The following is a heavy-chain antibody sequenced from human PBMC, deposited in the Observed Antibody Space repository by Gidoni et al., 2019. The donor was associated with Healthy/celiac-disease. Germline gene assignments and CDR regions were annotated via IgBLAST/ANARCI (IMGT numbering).Heavy chain of an antibody. CDR2: ISSSSSYI. Sequence: EVQLVESGGGLVKPGGSLRLSCAASGFTFSSYSMNWVRQAPGKGLEWVSSISSSSSYIYYADSVKGRFTISRDNAKNSLYLQMNSLRAEDTAVYYCARDSQPFIAAGRFDYWGQGTLVTVSS. D-gene: IGHD6-13*01. J-gene: IGHJ4*02. V-gene: IGHV3-21*01. CDR3: ARDSQPFIAAGRFDY. CDR1: GFTFSSYS.